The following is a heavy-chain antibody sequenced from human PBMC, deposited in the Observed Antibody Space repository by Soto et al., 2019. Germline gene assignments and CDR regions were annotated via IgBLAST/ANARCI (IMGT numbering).Heavy chain of an antibody. D-gene: IGHD1-26*01. Sequence: SETLSLTCTVSGDSISSNGFYWGWIRQPPGKGLEWIGAIYYSGSAYYSPSLKSRVTISVDTSENQFSLKSSSVTAADTAVYYCARSPQWEFLTWGQGTLVTVSS. V-gene: IGHV4-39*01. J-gene: IGHJ5*02. CDR3: ARSPQWEFLT. CDR1: GDSISSNGFY. CDR2: IYYSGSA.